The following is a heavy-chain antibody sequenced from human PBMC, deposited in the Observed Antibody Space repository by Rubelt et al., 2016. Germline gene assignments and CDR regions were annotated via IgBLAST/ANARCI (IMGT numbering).Heavy chain of an antibody. V-gene: IGHV4-38-2*02. D-gene: IGHD3-10*01. CDR1: GYSISSGYY. J-gene: IGHJ4*02. Sequence: QVQLQESGPGLVKPSETLSLTCTVSGYSISSGYYWGWIRQPPGKGLEWIGSIFYSGSTYYHPSLKSRVTISVDTSKNQFSLKVRSVTAADTAVYYCSRRNGEPIDYWGQGTLVTVSS. CDR3: SRRNGEPIDY. CDR2: IFYSGST.